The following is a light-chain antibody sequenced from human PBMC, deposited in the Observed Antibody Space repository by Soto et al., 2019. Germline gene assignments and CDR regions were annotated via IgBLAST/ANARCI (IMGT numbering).Light chain of an antibody. CDR3: QQYGRSPWT. J-gene: IGKJ1*01. Sequence: EIVLTQSPGTLSLSPGERATLSCRASQSVDTKYFAWYQQKPGQAPRLLIYGASSRATGVPDRFSGSGSGTDFTLTISRLEPEDFAVYYCQQYGRSPWTFGQGTKVEIK. V-gene: IGKV3-20*01. CDR1: QSVDTKY. CDR2: GAS.